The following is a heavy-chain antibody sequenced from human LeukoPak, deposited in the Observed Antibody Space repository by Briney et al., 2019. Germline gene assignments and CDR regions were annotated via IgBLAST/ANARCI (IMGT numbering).Heavy chain of an antibody. CDR2: ISANNDNT. J-gene: IGHJ4*02. CDR3: ARVGHMVRGVMNY. Sequence: ASVKVSCKASGYAFGFYGISWVRQAPGQGLEWMGWISANNDNTHYAQKFQGRVTMTTDTSTSTAYMELSSLRSEDTAVYYCARVGHMVRGVMNYWGQGTLVTVPS. CDR1: GYAFGFYG. D-gene: IGHD3-10*01. V-gene: IGHV1-18*01.